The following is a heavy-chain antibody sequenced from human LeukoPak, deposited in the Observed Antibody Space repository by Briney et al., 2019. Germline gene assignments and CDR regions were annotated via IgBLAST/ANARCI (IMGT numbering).Heavy chain of an antibody. Sequence: PGGSLRLSCAASGFTLSSYSMNWVRQAPGKGLEWVSSISSSSSYIYYADSVKGRFTISRDNPKNSLYLQMNSLRAEDTAVYYCARERPXASXVDYWGQGTLVTVSS. J-gene: IGHJ4*02. CDR1: GFTLSSYS. CDR3: ARERPXASXVDY. V-gene: IGHV3-21*01. CDR2: ISSSSSYI.